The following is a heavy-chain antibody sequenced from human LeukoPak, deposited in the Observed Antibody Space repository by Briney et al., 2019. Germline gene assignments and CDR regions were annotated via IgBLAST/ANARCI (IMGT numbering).Heavy chain of an antibody. CDR2: ISAYNGNT. D-gene: IGHD5-18*01. Sequence: GASVKVSCKASGGTFSSYAISWVRQAPGQGLEWMGWISAYNGNTNYAQKLQGRVTMTTDTSTSTAYMELRSLRSDDTAVYYCARFPVDTAMEVPPWFDPWGQGTLVTVSS. CDR3: ARFPVDTAMEVPPWFDP. CDR1: GGTFSSYA. V-gene: IGHV1-18*01. J-gene: IGHJ5*02.